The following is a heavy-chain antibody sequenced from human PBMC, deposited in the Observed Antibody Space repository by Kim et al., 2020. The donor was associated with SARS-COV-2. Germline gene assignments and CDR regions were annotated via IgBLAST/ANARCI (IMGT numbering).Heavy chain of an antibody. D-gene: IGHD3-10*01. CDR1: GFTFSSYA. Sequence: GGSLRLSCAASGFTFSSYAMSWVRQAPGKGLEWVSAISGSGGSTYYADSVKGRFTISRDNSKNTLYLQMNSLRAEDTAVYYCAKDKAYYYGSGTYYYYGMDVWGQGTTVTVSS. V-gene: IGHV3-23*01. J-gene: IGHJ6*02. CDR3: AKDKAYYYGSGTYYYYGMDV. CDR2: ISGSGGST.